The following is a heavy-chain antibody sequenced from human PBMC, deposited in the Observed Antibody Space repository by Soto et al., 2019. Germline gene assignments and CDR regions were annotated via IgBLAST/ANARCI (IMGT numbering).Heavy chain of an antibody. CDR1: GGSFSGDY. CDR3: ARGITGTHAYNWFDP. V-gene: IGHV4-34*01. J-gene: IGHJ5*02. CDR2: INHSGST. Sequence: WETQSLTCAVYGGSFSGDYWSWIREPPGNGLEWIGEINHSGSTNYNPSLKSRVTISVDTSKNQFSLKLSSVTAADTAVYYCARGITGTHAYNWFDPWGQGTLVTVSS. D-gene: IGHD1-20*01.